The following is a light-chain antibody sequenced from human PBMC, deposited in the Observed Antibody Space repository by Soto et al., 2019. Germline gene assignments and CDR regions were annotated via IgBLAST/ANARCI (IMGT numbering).Light chain of an antibody. CDR3: QHYHNWPPWT. J-gene: IGKJ1*01. CDR2: DAS. Sequence: IVMTQSPASLSVSSGERATLSCRASQNINKNLAWYQQRPGQAPRLLIYDASTRATGIPARFSGGGSGTEFTLTITSLQSEDCAVYFCQHYHNWPPWTFGQGTKVDIK. CDR1: QNINKN. V-gene: IGKV3-15*01.